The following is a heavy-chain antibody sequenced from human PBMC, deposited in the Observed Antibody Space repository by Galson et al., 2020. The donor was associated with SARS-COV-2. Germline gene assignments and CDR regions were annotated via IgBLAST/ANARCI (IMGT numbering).Heavy chain of an antibody. CDR2: IKQYGSER. J-gene: IGHJ1*01. V-gene: IGHV3-7*01. CDR1: GFTFSNYW. Sequence: GSLRLSCRGSGFTFSNYWMNWVRQAPGQGLEWVANIKQYGSERYYVESVKGRFTISRDNAQNSLYLQMDSLRDDDTAVYFCARGSRFYDFWSGRAEYFQHWGLGTLVTVSS. CDR3: ARGSRFYDFWSGRAEYFQH. D-gene: IGHD3-3*01.